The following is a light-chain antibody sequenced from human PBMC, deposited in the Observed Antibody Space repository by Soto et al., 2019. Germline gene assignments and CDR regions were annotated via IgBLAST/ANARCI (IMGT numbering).Light chain of an antibody. Sequence: EIVLTQSPGTLSLSPGERATLSCRASQSVSSGYLAWYQQKPGQAPRLLIYGASSRATGIPDRFSGSGSGTDFTLTISRREPEDFAVYYCQQYGSSPVTFGQGTKLEIK. V-gene: IGKV3-20*01. CDR3: QQYGSSPVT. J-gene: IGKJ2*01. CDR1: QSVSSGY. CDR2: GAS.